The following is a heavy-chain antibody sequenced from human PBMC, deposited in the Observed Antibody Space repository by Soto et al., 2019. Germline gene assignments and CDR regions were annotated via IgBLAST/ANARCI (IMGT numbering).Heavy chain of an antibody. CDR3: ARVTADLPALLRYYDYYMDV. D-gene: IGHD3-10*01. J-gene: IGHJ6*03. V-gene: IGHV3-64*01. CDR1: GFTFSSYA. Sequence: EVQLVESGGGLVQPGGSLRLSCAASGFTFSSYAMHWVRQAPGKGLEYVSAISSNGGSTYYANSVKGRFTISRDNSKNTLYLQMGSLRAEDMAVYYCARVTADLPALLRYYDYYMDVWGKGTTVTVSS. CDR2: ISSNGGST.